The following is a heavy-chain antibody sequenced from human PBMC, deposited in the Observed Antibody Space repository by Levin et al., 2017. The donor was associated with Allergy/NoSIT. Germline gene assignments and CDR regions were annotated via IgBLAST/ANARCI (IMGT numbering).Heavy chain of an antibody. CDR1: GYTFTAFH. J-gene: IGHJ4*02. CDR2: INPNSGGT. V-gene: IGHV1-2*06. Sequence: ASVKVSCKTSGYTFTAFHLHWVRQAPGQGLEWMGRINPNSGGTDYARKFQGRVNMTMDMSIRTVYLELATLRSDDTAVFFCVRRGGSTWDLDYWGQGTLVTVSS. D-gene: IGHD6-13*01. CDR3: VRRGGSTWDLDY.